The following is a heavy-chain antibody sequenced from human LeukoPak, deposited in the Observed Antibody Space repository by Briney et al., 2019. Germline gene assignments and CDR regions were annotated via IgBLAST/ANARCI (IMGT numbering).Heavy chain of an antibody. CDR3: ARGASNAPTDY. V-gene: IGHV3-21*01. Sequence: GGSLRLSCAASGFTFSSYSMNWVRQAPGKGLEWVSSISSSSSNYIYYADSVKGRFTISRDNAKNSLYLQMNSLRAEGTAVYYCARGASNAPTDYWGQGTLVTVSS. CDR2: ISSSSSNYI. D-gene: IGHD1-1*01. CDR1: GFTFSSYS. J-gene: IGHJ4*02.